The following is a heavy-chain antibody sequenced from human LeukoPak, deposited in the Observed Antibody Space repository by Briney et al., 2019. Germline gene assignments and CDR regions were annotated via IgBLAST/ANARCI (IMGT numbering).Heavy chain of an antibody. CDR3: ATGGLGVLDPNYYYYYGMDV. V-gene: IGHV1-8*01. CDR1: GYTFTSHD. D-gene: IGHD3/OR15-3a*01. J-gene: IGHJ6*02. Sequence: ASVKVSCKASGYTFTSHDINWVRQAAGQGLEWMGWMNPSSGTRGYAQKFQGRVTMTEDTSTDTAYMELSSLRSEDTAVYYCATGGLGVLDPNYYYYYGMDVWGQGTTVPVSS. CDR2: MNPSSGTR.